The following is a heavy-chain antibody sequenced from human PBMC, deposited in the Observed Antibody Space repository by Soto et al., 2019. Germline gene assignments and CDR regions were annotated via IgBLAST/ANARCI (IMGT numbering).Heavy chain of an antibody. D-gene: IGHD3-10*01. CDR1: GYTFTSYG. Sequence: GASVKVSCKASGYTFTSYGISWARQAPGQGLEWMGWISAYNGNTNYAQKLQGRVTMTTDTSTSTAYMELRSLRSDDTAVYYCARGVGRGGSGSYYTYWGQGTLVTVSS. CDR3: ARGVGRGGSGSYYTY. CDR2: ISAYNGNT. J-gene: IGHJ4*02. V-gene: IGHV1-18*01.